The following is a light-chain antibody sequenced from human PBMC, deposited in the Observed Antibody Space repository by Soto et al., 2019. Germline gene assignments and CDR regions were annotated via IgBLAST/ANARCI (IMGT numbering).Light chain of an antibody. V-gene: IGKV1-39*01. Sequence: DIQMTQSPSSLSASVGDRVTITCRASQSISSYLNWYQQNPGKAPKLLIYAASSLQSGVPSRFSGSGSGTDFTLTISRLQPEDFATYYCQQSYSTPPALTFGGGTKVEIK. J-gene: IGKJ4*01. CDR3: QQSYSTPPALT. CDR1: QSISSY. CDR2: AAS.